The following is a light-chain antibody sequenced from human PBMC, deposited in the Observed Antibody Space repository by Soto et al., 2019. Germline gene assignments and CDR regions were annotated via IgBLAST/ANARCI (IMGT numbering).Light chain of an antibody. CDR1: SSDVGGYNY. Sequence: QSALTQPASVSGSPGQSITISCTGTSSDVGGYNYVSWYLQHPGKAPQLMIYDVSNRPSGVSNRFSGSKSGNTASLTISGLQAEDEADYYCSSYTSSSTLVVFGGGTKLTVL. J-gene: IGLJ2*01. CDR3: SSYTSSSTLVV. V-gene: IGLV2-14*01. CDR2: DVS.